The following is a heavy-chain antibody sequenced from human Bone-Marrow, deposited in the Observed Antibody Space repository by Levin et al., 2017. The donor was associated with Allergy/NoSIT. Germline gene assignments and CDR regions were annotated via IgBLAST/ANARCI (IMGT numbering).Heavy chain of an antibody. CDR1: GFIFILFL. J-gene: IGHJ5*02. CDR2: IKSDGSST. V-gene: IGHV3-74*01. D-gene: IGHD3-3*01. Sequence: GGSLRLSCAASGFIFILFLLHLFRPESWKGLVWVSHIKSDGSSTTYADSVKGRFTISRDNAKNTLYLQMNSLRAEDTAVYYCARDPPYYDLDWSGDPWGQGTLVTVSS. CDR3: ARDPPYYDLDWSGDP.